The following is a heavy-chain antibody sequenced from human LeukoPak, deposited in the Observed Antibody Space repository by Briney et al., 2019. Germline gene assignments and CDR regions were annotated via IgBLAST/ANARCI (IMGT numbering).Heavy chain of an antibody. D-gene: IGHD3-22*01. CDR2: IIPIFGTA. Sequence: GASVKVSCKASGYTFTSYAMHWVRQAPGQRLEWMGGIIPIFGTANYAQKFQGRVTITADESTSTAYMELSSLRSEDTAVYYCARDRPYDSSGYYPEGDAFDIWGQGTMVTVSS. CDR1: GYTFTSYA. V-gene: IGHV1-69*13. CDR3: ARDRPYDSSGYYPEGDAFDI. J-gene: IGHJ3*02.